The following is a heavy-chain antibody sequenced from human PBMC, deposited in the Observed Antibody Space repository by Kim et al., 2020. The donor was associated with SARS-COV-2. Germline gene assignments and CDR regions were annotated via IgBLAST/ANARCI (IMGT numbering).Heavy chain of an antibody. CDR3: ARVIVAGGQDYFDY. J-gene: IGHJ4*02. Sequence: GGSLRLSCAASGFTFSTYDMTWVRQGPGKGLEWVSHISGSGESKYYADSVKGRFTISRDNSKNTPYLQMNSRRVEDTAVYYCARVIVAGGQDYFDYWGQGTLLTVSS. D-gene: IGHD6-13*01. CDR2: ISGSGESK. CDR1: GFTFSTYD. V-gene: IGHV3-23*01.